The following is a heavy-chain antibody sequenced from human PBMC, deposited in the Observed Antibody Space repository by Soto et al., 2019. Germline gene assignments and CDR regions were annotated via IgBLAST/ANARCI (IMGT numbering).Heavy chain of an antibody. CDR2: IDPSDSFT. D-gene: IGHD5-18*01. CDR3: ARRGRSSALVSLGKYGMDV. J-gene: IGHJ6*02. Sequence: PGESLKISCKGSGYSFTSYWISWVRQRPGKGLEWMGRIDPSDSFTSYSPSLQGHVSISADKSISTAYLQWSSLMASDTGIYFCARRGRSSALVSLGKYGMDVWGQGTTVTSP. V-gene: IGHV5-10-1*01. CDR1: GYSFTSYW.